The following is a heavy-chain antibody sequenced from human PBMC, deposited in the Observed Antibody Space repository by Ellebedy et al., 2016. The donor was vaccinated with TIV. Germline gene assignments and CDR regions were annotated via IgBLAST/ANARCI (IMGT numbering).Heavy chain of an antibody. V-gene: IGHV4-59*01. CDR3: ARLVPDASYSFYHYMDV. D-gene: IGHD2-2*01. Sequence: SETLSLXXTVSGGSISSAYWSWIRQPPGKGLEWIGYIHFSGRTNYNPSLKSRATLSIDTSKNQFSLRLTSVTAADTAVYYCARLVPDASYSFYHYMDVWGKGSTVTVSS. CDR2: IHFSGRT. J-gene: IGHJ6*03. CDR1: GGSISSAY.